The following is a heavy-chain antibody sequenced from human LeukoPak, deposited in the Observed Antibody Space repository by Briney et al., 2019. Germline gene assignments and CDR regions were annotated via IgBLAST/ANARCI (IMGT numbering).Heavy chain of an antibody. CDR3: ARGTYYDSSGYSGVRLFDY. CDR1: GYTFSGYY. D-gene: IGHD3-22*01. V-gene: IGHV1-2*02. J-gene: IGHJ4*02. Sequence: GASVKVSCKASGYTFSGYYMHWVRQAPGQGLEWMGWINPNTGRTNYAQNFQGRVTMTSDTSISTAYMELNSLRSDDTAVYYCARGTYYDSSGYSGVRLFDYCGQGTLLTVSS. CDR2: INPNTGRT.